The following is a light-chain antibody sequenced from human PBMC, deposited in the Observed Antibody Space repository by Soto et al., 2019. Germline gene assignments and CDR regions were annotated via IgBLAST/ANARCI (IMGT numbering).Light chain of an antibody. CDR3: TSYTSISTYV. J-gene: IGLJ1*01. Sequence: QSALTQPASVSGSPGQSITISCTGTSSDVGAYNYVSWYQHHPGKAPRLVIYDVSNRPSGISDRFSGSKSGNTASLTISGLQAEDEADYYCTSYTSISTYVFGTGTRSPS. CDR1: SSDVGAYNY. V-gene: IGLV2-14*01. CDR2: DVS.